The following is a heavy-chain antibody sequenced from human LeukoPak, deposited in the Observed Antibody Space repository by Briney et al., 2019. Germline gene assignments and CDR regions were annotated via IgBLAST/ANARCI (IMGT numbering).Heavy chain of an antibody. V-gene: IGHV1-3*04. Sequence: GASVKVSSKASGYTFSDYAFHWVRQAPGQRLEWMGWIDTDNGNTKYSQNFQGRVTLIRDTSATTAYMELSSLRSEDTAVYYCARDRRGGGELSPPDYWGQGTLVTVSS. CDR3: ARDRRGGGELSPPDY. CDR1: GYTFSDYA. D-gene: IGHD3-16*02. CDR2: IDTDNGNT. J-gene: IGHJ4*02.